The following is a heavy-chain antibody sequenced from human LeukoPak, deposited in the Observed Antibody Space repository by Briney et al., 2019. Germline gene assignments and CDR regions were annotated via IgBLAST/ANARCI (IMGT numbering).Heavy chain of an antibody. CDR3: ARSAEHCNNGVCFTDYYMDV. CDR2: INPNSGAS. J-gene: IGHJ6*03. Sequence: GASVKVSCKASGYTFTGYYMHWVRQAPGQGLEWMGWINPNSGASNYAQNFQGRVTMTRDTSITTAYMELSSLTSADTAVYFCARSAEHCNNGVCFTDYYMDVWGKGTTVTVSS. CDR1: GYTFTGYY. V-gene: IGHV1-2*02. D-gene: IGHD2-8*01.